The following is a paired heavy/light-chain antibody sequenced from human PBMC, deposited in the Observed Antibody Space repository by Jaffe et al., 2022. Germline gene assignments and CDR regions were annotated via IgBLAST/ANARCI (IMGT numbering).Heavy chain of an antibody. D-gene: IGHD6-19*01. CDR2: IYYSGNT. CDR3: ARGYSSGWSGDGFDI. V-gene: IGHV4-59*01. Sequence: QVQLQESGPGLVKPSETLSLTCTVSGGSISSYYWSWIRQPPGKGLEWIGNIYYSGNTKYNPSLKSRVTISVDTSKNQFSLKLTSVTAADTAVYYCARGYSSGWSGDGFDIWGQGTMVTVSS. J-gene: IGHJ3*02. CDR1: GGSISSYY.
Light chain of an antibody. Sequence: QTVVTQEPSLTVSPGGTVTLTCASSTGAVTSGYYPNWFQQKPGQAPRALIYSTSNKHSWTPARFSGSLLGGKAALTLSGVQPEDEAEYYCLLYYGGAQRHWVFGGGTKLTVL. CDR2: STS. CDR3: LLYYGGAQRHWV. V-gene: IGLV7-43*01. CDR1: TGAVTSGYY. J-gene: IGLJ3*02.